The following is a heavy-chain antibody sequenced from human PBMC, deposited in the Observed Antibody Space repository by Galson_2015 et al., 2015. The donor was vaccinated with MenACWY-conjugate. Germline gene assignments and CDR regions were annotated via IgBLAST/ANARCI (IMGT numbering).Heavy chain of an antibody. D-gene: IGHD1-14*01. CDR3: ARRTPNLNWFDP. Sequence: ETLSLTCTVSGDSISSDAYYWGWLRQPPGKGLEWIASITYSGKTFYYPSLKSRVTISVDTSKSQCSLTLSSVSAADTAVYFCARRTPNLNWFDPWGQGTLVTVSS. V-gene: IGHV4-39*01. CDR2: ITYSGKT. CDR1: GDSISSDAYY. J-gene: IGHJ5*02.